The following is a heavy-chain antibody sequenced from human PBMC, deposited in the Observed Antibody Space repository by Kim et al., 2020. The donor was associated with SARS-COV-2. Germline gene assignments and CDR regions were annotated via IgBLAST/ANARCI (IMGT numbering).Heavy chain of an antibody. J-gene: IGHJ5*02. Sequence: LRSRVTISVDTSKNQFSLKLSSVTAADTAVYYCARDSPPNRIARNWFDPWGQGTLVTVSS. D-gene: IGHD6-13*01. V-gene: IGHV4-34*01. CDR3: ARDSPPNRIARNWFDP.